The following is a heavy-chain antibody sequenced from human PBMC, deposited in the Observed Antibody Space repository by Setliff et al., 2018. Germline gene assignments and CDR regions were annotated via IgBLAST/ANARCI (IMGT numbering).Heavy chain of an antibody. J-gene: IGHJ6*03. V-gene: IGHV3-15*07. CDR2: VKSRTDGGTT. D-gene: IGHD3-10*01. CDR3: MSTPSGTYSTYYYYYNMDV. CDR1: GFTFTDAW. Sequence: GGSLRLSCAASGFTFTDAWMNWVRQAPGKGLEWVGRVKSRTDGGTTDYAAPVKGRFIISRDDSKRTLYLQMNSLKNEDTALYYCMSTPSGTYSTYYYYYNMDVWGKGTQVTVS.